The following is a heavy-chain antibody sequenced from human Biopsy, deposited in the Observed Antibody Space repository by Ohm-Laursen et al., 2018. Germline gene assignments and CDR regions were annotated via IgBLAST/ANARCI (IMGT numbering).Heavy chain of an antibody. V-gene: IGHV3-48*03. CDR3: ARDLK. Sequence: SLRLSCAASGFTFSAYEMNWVRQAPGKGLEWVSYISFTGTSSYYADSVKGRFAISRGNAKNSLYLQMNSLRAEDTGIYYCARDLKWGQGTLVTVSS. J-gene: IGHJ4*02. CDR1: GFTFSAYE. CDR2: ISFTGTSS.